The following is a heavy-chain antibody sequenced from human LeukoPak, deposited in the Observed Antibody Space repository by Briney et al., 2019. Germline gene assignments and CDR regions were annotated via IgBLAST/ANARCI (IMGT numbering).Heavy chain of an antibody. Sequence: GESLKISCKGSGYSFTSYWISWVRQMPGKGLEWMGIIYPGDSDTRYSPSFQGQVTISADKSISTAYLQWSSLKASDTAMYYCARHGTIGGYSFDVNWFDPWGQGTLVTVSS. D-gene: IGHD5-18*01. CDR2: IYPGDSDT. CDR1: GYSFTSYW. J-gene: IGHJ5*02. V-gene: IGHV5-51*01. CDR3: ARHGTIGGYSFDVNWFDP.